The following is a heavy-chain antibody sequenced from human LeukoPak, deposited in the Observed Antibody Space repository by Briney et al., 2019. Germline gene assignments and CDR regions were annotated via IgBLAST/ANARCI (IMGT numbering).Heavy chain of an antibody. Sequence: SCKASGGTFSSYAMSWVRQAPGKGLEWDSAISGSGGSTYYADSVKGRFTISRDNSKNTLCLQMNSLRAEDTAVYYCAKAIDIVVVVRILYYFDYWGQGTLVTVSS. J-gene: IGHJ4*02. D-gene: IGHD2-2*01. CDR1: GGTFSSYA. CDR2: ISGSGGST. CDR3: AKAIDIVVVVRILYYFDY. V-gene: IGHV3-23*01.